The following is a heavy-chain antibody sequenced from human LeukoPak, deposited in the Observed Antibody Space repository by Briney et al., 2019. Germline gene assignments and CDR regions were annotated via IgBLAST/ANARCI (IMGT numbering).Heavy chain of an antibody. J-gene: IGHJ5*02. D-gene: IGHD2-2*01. CDR2: INPNSGGT. CDR1: GYTFTGYY. Sequence: GASVKVSCKASGYTFTGYYMHWVRQAPGQGLEWMGWINPNSGGTNYAQKFQGRVTMTWDTSISTAYMDLSRLRSDDTAVYYCARFYCSSTSCQYNWFDPRGQGILVTVSS. CDR3: ARFYCSSTSCQYNWFDP. V-gene: IGHV1-2*02.